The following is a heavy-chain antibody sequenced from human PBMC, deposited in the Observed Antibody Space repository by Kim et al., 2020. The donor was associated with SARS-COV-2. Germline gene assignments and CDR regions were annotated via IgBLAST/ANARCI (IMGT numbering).Heavy chain of an antibody. CDR3: ARGGDYWGGY. V-gene: IGHV3-7*01. CDR2: AN. Sequence: ANYLMASGKGRLTISRDNATNSLYLQMNSLRVEDTAVYYCARGGDYWGGYWGQGTLVTVSS. J-gene: IGHJ4*02. D-gene: IGHD3-16*01.